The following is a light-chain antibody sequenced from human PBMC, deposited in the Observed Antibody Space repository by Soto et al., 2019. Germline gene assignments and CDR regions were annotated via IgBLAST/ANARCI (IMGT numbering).Light chain of an antibody. J-gene: IGKJ3*01. CDR1: QNISSY. Sequence: DIQMTQSPAYLSASVGDSVTITCRAGQNISSYLNWYQLKPGKAPKLLIYAASSLQSGVPSRFSGSGSGTEFTLTVSSLQPDDFATYYCQQSYSLPFSFGPGTKVDIK. V-gene: IGKV1-39*01. CDR2: AAS. CDR3: QQSYSLPFS.